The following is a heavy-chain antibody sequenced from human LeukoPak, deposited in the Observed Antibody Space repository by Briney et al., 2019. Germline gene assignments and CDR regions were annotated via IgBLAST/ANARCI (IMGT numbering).Heavy chain of an antibody. J-gene: IGHJ4*02. CDR1: GFTFSTYS. CDR3: AKGRYGWDFGF. D-gene: IGHD6-19*01. Sequence: GGSLRLSCAASGFTFSTYSMTWVRQAPGKGLEWVSAINPSAAGTYYADSVKGRFTISRDNSKNTVYLQMNSLRAEDTAIYYCAKGRYGWDFGFWGQGTLVTVSS. CDR2: INPSAAGT. V-gene: IGHV3-23*01.